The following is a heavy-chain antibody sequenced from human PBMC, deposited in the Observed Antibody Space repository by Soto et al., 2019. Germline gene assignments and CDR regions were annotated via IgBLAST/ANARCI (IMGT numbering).Heavy chain of an antibody. V-gene: IGHV1-18*01. J-gene: IGHJ4*02. CDR3: ARSGIAVAGTRIRYFDY. Sequence: GASVKVSCKASGYTFTSYGISWVRQAPGQGLEWMGWINACNGNTKYSQKFQGRVTITRDTSASTAYMELSSLRSEDTAVYYCARSGIAVAGTRIRYFDYWGQGTLVTVSS. CDR1: GYTFTSYG. CDR2: INACNGNT. D-gene: IGHD6-19*01.